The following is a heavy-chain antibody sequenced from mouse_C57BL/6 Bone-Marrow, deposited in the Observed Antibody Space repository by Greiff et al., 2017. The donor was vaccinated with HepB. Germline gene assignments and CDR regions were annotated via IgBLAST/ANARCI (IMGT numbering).Heavy chain of an antibody. Sequence: VQLQQSGAELARPGASVKLSCKASGYTFTSYGISWVKQRTGQGLEWIGEIYPRSGNTYYNEKFKGKATLTADKSSSTAYMELRSLTSEDSAVYFGARRYYYGSSPAWFAYWGQGTLVTVSA. D-gene: IGHD1-1*01. CDR1: GYTFTSYG. CDR2: IYPRSGNT. J-gene: IGHJ3*01. V-gene: IGHV1-81*01. CDR3: ARRYYYGSSPAWFAY.